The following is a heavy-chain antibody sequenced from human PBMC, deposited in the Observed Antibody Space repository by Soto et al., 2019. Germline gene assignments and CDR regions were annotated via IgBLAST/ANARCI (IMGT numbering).Heavy chain of an antibody. J-gene: IGHJ5*02. CDR2: ISDSGGST. D-gene: IGHD5-18*01. Sequence: EVQLLESGGGLVQPGGSLRLSCAASGFSFSSYAMTWVRQAPGKGLEWVSGISDSGGSTYYADSVKGRFTISRDNSKNMVYLQMNRLRAGDTAVYYCANPGYSYGYDWFDPWGQGTLVIVSS. V-gene: IGHV3-23*01. CDR3: ANPGYSYGYDWFDP. CDR1: GFSFSSYA.